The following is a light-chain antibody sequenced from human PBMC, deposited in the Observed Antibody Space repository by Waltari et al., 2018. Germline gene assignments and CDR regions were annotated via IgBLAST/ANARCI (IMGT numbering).Light chain of an antibody. V-gene: IGKV1-5*03. Sequence: DIQMTQSPSTLSASVGDRVTVTCRASQSIDRWLAWHQQKPGKAPKALIYKTSSLESGVPSRFSGSGSGTEFTLTISGLQPDDFVTYYCQQYYSDSITFGQGTRLEIK. J-gene: IGKJ5*01. CDR2: KTS. CDR1: QSIDRW. CDR3: QQYYSDSIT.